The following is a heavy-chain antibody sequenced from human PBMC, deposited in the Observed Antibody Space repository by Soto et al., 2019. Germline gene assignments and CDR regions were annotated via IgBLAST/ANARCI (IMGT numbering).Heavy chain of an antibody. CDR2: IHHSGST. D-gene: IGHD2-15*01. J-gene: IGHJ4*02. CDR3: AIDDPSSGAPGGY. Sequence: QVPLQESGPGLVKPSGTLSLTCAVSGGSLGSSNWWSWVRQPPGKGLAWTGEIHHSGSTNYTPSLKSRVTISLDKSKNHFSLNLRSVTAADTAVYWCAIDDPSSGAPGGYWGQGTLATGSS. V-gene: IGHV4-4*01. CDR1: GGSLGSSNW.